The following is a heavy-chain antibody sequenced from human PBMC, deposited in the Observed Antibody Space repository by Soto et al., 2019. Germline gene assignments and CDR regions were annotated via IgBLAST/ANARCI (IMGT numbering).Heavy chain of an antibody. CDR3: VRSGHTFGGVT. CDR2: MYYSGSS. J-gene: IGHJ5*02. D-gene: IGHD3-16*01. CDR1: GGSRNNKY. Sequence: PTGALYLKSADSGGSRNNKYESWIRQTPGKGLEWIGYMYYSGSSNYNSSLKSRVTISVDTSKNQFSLKLSSVTAADTAVYYCVRSGHTFGGVTWGLGTLVTVSS. V-gene: IGHV4-59*07.